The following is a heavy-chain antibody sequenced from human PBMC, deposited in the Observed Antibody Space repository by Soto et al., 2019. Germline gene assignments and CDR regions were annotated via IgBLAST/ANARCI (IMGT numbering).Heavy chain of an antibody. CDR3: ASPNYYDSSAKEYYFDY. J-gene: IGHJ4*02. V-gene: IGHV1-69*13. CDR2: IIPIFGTA. D-gene: IGHD3-22*01. Sequence: GASVKVSCKASGGTFSSYAISWVRQAPGQGLEWMGGIIPIFGTANYAQKFQGRVTITADESTSTAYMELSSLRSEDTAVYYCASPNYYDSSAKEYYFDYWGQGTLVTVSS. CDR1: GGTFSSYA.